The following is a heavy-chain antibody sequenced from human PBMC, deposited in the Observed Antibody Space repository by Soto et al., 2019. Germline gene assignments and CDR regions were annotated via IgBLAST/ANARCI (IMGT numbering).Heavy chain of an antibody. V-gene: IGHV4-31*03. CDR1: GGSISSGAYY. Sequence: SETLSLTCTVSGGSISSGAYYWSWIRQHPGKGLEWIGYIYYSGSTYYNPSLKSRVTISLDTSQNQFSLKLSSVTAADTAMYYCAREQYDYIWGSYRLFDYWGQGTLVTVSS. CDR2: IYYSGST. D-gene: IGHD3-16*02. J-gene: IGHJ4*02. CDR3: AREQYDYIWGSYRLFDY.